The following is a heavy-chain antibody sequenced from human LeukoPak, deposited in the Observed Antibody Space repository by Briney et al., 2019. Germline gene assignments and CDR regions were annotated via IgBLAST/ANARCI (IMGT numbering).Heavy chain of an antibody. CDR2: IYSGGTI. J-gene: IGHJ4*02. D-gene: IGHD2-8*01. CDR1: GFTVSSNY. Sequence: GRSLRLSCAASGFTVSSNYMSWVRQAPGKGLEWVSLIYSGGTIYYADSVKGRFTISRDNAKNSLYLQMNSLRAEDTAVYYCARREWVQYYFDYWGQGTLVTVSS. V-gene: IGHV3-53*01. CDR3: ARREWVQYYFDY.